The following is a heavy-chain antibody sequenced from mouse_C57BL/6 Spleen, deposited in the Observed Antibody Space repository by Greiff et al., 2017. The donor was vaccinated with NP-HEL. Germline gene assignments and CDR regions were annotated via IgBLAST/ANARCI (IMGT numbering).Heavy chain of an antibody. J-gene: IGHJ1*03. V-gene: IGHV5-9-1*02. Sequence: EVQLVESGEGLVKPGGSLKLSCAASGFTFSSYAMSWVRQTPEKRLEWVAYISSGGDYIYYADTVKGRFTISRDNARNTLYLQMSSLKSEDTAMYYCTRELWFQGYFDVWGTGTTVTVSS. D-gene: IGHD2-2*01. CDR2: ISSGGDYI. CDR1: GFTFSSYA. CDR3: TRELWFQGYFDV.